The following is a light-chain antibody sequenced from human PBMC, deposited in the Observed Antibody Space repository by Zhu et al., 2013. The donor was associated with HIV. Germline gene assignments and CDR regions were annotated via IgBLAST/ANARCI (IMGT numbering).Light chain of an antibody. V-gene: IGKV1-39*01. CDR2: AGS. Sequence: DIQMTQSPSSLSASVGDRVTITCRASQSISSYLNWYQQKPGRAPKLLIFAGSSLQRGVTSRFSGSGSGTDFTLTISSLQPEDFATYYCQQSYSTPRTFGQGTKVEIK. CDR1: QSISSY. J-gene: IGKJ1*01. CDR3: QQSYSTPRT.